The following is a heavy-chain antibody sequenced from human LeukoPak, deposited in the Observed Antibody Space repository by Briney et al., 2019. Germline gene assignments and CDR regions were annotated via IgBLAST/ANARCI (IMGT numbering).Heavy chain of an antibody. D-gene: IGHD1-26*01. CDR2: MNPNSGNT. Sequence: ASVKVSCKASGYTFTSYDINWVRQATGQGLEWMGWMNPNSGNTGYAQKFQGRVTMTRNASISTAYMELSSLRSEDTAVYYCARGTEYSGSELDYWGQGTLVTVSS. J-gene: IGHJ4*02. V-gene: IGHV1-8*01. CDR1: GYTFTSYD. CDR3: ARGTEYSGSELDY.